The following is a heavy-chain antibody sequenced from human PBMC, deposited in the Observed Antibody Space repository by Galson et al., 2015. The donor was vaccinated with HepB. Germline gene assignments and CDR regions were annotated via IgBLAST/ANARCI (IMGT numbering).Heavy chain of an antibody. V-gene: IGHV5-51*01. CDR1: GYSFTSYW. CDR3: ARRQYSGYDDLDGDPYYYYGMDV. CDR2: IYPGDSDT. J-gene: IGHJ6*02. Sequence: QSGAEVKKPGESLKISCKGSGYSFTSYWIGWVRQMPGKGLEWMGIIYPGDSDTRYSPSFQGQVTISADKSISTAYLQWNSLKASDTAMYYCARRQYSGYDDLDGDPYYYYGMDVWGQGTTVTVSS. D-gene: IGHD5-12*01.